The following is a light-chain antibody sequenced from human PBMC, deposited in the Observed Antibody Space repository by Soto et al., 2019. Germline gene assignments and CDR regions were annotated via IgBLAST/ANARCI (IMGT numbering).Light chain of an antibody. J-gene: IGLJ1*01. CDR2: EVS. CDR1: SSDVGGYNY. Sequence: QSALTQPPSPSGSPGQSVTISCTGTSSDVGGYNYVSWYQQHPGKAPKLMIYEVSKRPSGVPDRFSGSKSGNTASLTVSGLQAEDEADYYCSSYAGSNNYVFGTGTKVTVL. CDR3: SSYAGSNNYV. V-gene: IGLV2-8*01.